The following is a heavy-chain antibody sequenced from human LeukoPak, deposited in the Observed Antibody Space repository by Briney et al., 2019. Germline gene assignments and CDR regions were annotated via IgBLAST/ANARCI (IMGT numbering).Heavy chain of an antibody. V-gene: IGHV5-51*01. CDR1: GYRFTTYW. CDR2: IHPCYPDI. J-gene: IGHJ4*01. Sequence: LGASLKISCQGSGYRFTTYWIGWVRQVPGEGLDWMGIIHPCYPDIRYSPSFQGQVTISADQSITTACLQWSALKASATAIYYCARHEARTTWGSLDGWGLGTLVTVSS. D-gene: IGHD2/OR15-2a*01. CDR3: ARHEARTTWGSLDG.